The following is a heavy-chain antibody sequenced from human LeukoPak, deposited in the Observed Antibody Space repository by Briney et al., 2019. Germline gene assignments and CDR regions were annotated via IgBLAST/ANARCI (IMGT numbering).Heavy chain of an antibody. V-gene: IGHV1-18*01. Sequence: ASVKVSCRASGYTFTSYGISWVRQAPGQGLEWMGWISAYNGNTNYAQKLQGRVTMTTDTPTSTAYMELSSLRSEDTAVYYCARVHDFWSGYRSTLYYYMDVWGKGTTVTVSS. CDR1: GYTFTSYG. CDR3: ARVHDFWSGYRSTLYYYMDV. J-gene: IGHJ6*03. CDR2: ISAYNGNT. D-gene: IGHD3-3*01.